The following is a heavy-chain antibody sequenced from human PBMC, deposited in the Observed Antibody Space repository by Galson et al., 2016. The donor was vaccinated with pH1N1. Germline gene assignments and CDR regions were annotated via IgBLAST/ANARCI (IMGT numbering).Heavy chain of an antibody. J-gene: IGHJ5*02. CDR2: IWFDGINK. CDR3: AGAYHEGWLDP. CDR1: GFSFSTYG. D-gene: IGHD2-2*01. Sequence: SLRLSCAASGFSFSTYGMHWVRQAPGQGLEWVAVIWFDGINKYYADSVKGRFTISRDTSKNTLYLQMDSLTAEDTAIYYCAGAYHEGWLDPWGLGTLVTVSS. V-gene: IGHV3-33*01.